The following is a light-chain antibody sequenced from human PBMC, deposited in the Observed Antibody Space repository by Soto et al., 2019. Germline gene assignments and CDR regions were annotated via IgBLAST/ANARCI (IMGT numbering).Light chain of an antibody. Sequence: QSALTQPPSASGSPGQSVTISCTGTSSDVGRYDYVSWYQQHPGKAPKLIIYDVSQRPSGVPDRFSGSKSGNTASLTVSGLKADYEADYYCNSYADSYTYVFGTGTKLTVL. CDR2: DVS. CDR1: SSDVGRYDY. V-gene: IGLV2-8*01. CDR3: NSYADSYTYV. J-gene: IGLJ1*01.